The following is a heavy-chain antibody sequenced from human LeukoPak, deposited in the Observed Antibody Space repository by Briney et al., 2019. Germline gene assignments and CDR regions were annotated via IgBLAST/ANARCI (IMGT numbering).Heavy chain of an antibody. CDR2: IYHSGST. J-gene: IGHJ4*02. D-gene: IGHD3-22*01. V-gene: IGHV4-30-2*01. CDR1: GGSLSSGGYS. CDR3: ATIPAQYYYDSSGYATPGDY. Sequence: SQTLSLTCAVSGGSLSSGGYSWSWIRQPPGKGLEWIGYIYHSGSTYYNPSLKRRVTVSVDRSRNQFSLRLSSVTAADTAVYYCATIPAQYYYDSSGYATPGDYWGQGTLVTVSS.